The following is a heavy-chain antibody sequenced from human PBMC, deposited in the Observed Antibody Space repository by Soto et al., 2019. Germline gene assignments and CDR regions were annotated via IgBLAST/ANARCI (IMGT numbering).Heavy chain of an antibody. J-gene: IGHJ4*02. CDR3: AKPPDYNWNDY. Sequence: PGGSLRLSCAASGFTFSSYSMNWVRQAPGKGLEWVSSISGSGNIDYADSVKGRFTISRDNSKDTLYLQMNNLRAEDTAVYYCAKPPDYNWNDYWGQGTLVTVSS. D-gene: IGHD1-20*01. CDR2: ISGSGNI. CDR1: GFTFSSYS. V-gene: IGHV3-23*01.